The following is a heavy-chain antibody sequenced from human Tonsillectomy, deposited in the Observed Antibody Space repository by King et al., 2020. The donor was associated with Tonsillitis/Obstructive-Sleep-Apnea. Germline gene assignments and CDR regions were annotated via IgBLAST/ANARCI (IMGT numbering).Heavy chain of an antibody. Sequence: QLQESGPGLVKPSETLSLTCTVSGATIISYYWTWIRQPPGKGLDWIGYIYSTGTTKYNPSLKSRVTISVDTSRNQFSLKVYSVTAADTAVYYCARVGTTSLGPLIDSWGQGTLVTVSS. V-gene: IGHV4-59*01. D-gene: IGHD4-17*01. CDR1: GATIISYY. CDR3: ARVGTTSLGPLIDS. J-gene: IGHJ4*02. CDR2: IYSTGTT.